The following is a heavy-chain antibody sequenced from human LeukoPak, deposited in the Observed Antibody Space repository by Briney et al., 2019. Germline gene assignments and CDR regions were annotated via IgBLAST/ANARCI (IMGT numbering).Heavy chain of an antibody. V-gene: IGHV3-7*01. CDR2: IKKDGSEK. CDR3: ARDLSGVTGYTYGRGIDY. D-gene: IGHD5-18*01. Sequence: GGSLRLSCAASGFTFSRYWISWVRQAPGKGLGWVANIKKDGSEKYYVDSVKGRFTISRDNAKTSLYLQMNSLRAEDTAVYYCARDLSGVTGYTYGRGIDYWGQGTLVTVSS. CDR1: GFTFSRYW. J-gene: IGHJ4*02.